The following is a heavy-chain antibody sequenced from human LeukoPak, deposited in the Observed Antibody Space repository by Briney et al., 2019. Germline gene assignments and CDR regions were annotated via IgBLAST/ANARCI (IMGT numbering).Heavy chain of an antibody. D-gene: IGHD4/OR15-4a*01. V-gene: IGHV3-23*01. J-gene: IGHJ4*02. CDR2: ISGGGGST. CDR1: GFTFDSYA. CDR3: AKDREYSYGATLDN. Sequence: GGSLRLSCAASGFTFDSYAMSWVRRAPGKGPEWVSTISGGGGSTYYADSVKGRFTISRDNSKNTLYLQMNSLRADDTAKYYCAKDREYSYGATLDNGGQGTLVTVSS.